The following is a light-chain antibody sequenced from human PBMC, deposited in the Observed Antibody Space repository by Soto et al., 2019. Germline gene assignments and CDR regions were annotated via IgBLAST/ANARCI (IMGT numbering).Light chain of an antibody. CDR2: EVS. CDR3: SSDAGSNNFGV. CDR1: SSDVGGYNY. V-gene: IGLV2-8*01. J-gene: IGLJ1*01. Sequence: QSALTQPPSASGSPGQSVTISCTGTSSDVGGYNYVSWYQQHPGKAPKLMIYEVSKRPSGVPDRFSGSKSGNTASLTVSGLQAEDEADYYFSSDAGSNNFGVFGTGTKLTVL.